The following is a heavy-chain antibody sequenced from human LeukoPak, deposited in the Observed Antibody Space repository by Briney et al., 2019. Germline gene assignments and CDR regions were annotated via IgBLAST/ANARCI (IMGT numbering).Heavy chain of an antibody. CDR2: ISNEGKDK. CDR1: GFAFSGYA. CDR3: ARQASALHHYYNYMDV. D-gene: IGHD2-15*01. Sequence: GRSLRLSCVASGFAFSGYAMHWVRQAPGKGLEWVSLISNEGKDKSYVASVRGRFIISRDNSKHTLYLQMNSLRGEDTAVYYCARQASALHHYYNYMDVWGNGTKVTVSS. J-gene: IGHJ6*03. V-gene: IGHV3-30*01.